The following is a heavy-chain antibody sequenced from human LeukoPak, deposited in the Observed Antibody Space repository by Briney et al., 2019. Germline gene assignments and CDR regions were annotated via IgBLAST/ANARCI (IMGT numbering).Heavy chain of an antibody. CDR3: ARGSGNYYIVRDW. CDR1: GFSFSSSG. D-gene: IGHD3-10*01. CDR2: IWYDGNIP. Sequence: PGGSLRLSCAASGFSFSSSGMHWDCQAPGKGLEWVAVIWYDGNIPYYADSVKSRFTISRDNSKNTLYLQMNSLSDEDSAVYYCARGSGNYYIVRDWWGQGALVTVS. V-gene: IGHV3-33*01. J-gene: IGHJ4*02.